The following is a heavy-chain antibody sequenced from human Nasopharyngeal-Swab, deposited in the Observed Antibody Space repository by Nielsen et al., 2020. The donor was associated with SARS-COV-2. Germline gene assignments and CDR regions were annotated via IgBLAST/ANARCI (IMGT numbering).Heavy chain of an antibody. V-gene: IGHV1-69*04. CDR1: GATFSSYA. D-gene: IGHD6-13*01. CDR2: IIPILGIA. Sequence: SVKVSCKASGATFSSYAISWVRQAPGQGLEWMGRIIPILGIANYAQKFQGRVTITADKSTSTAYMELSSLRSEDTAVYYCARVKSPGYSSSWYRDYYGMDVWGQGTTVTVSS. CDR3: ARVKSPGYSSSWYRDYYGMDV. J-gene: IGHJ6*02.